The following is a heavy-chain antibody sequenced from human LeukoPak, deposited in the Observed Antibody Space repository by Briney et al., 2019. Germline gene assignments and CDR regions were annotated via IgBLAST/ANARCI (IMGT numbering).Heavy chain of an antibody. V-gene: IGHV3-23*01. J-gene: IGHJ4*02. Sequence: GGSLRLSCAASGFTFSSYAMSWVRQTPGKGLEWVSGIVGSGGITYYADSVKGRFTISRDNAKNSLYLQMNSLRAEDTAVYYCARQKGGSSSSHYFDYWGQGTLVTVSS. CDR3: ARQKGGSSSSHYFDY. CDR2: IVGSGGIT. D-gene: IGHD6-6*01. CDR1: GFTFSSYA.